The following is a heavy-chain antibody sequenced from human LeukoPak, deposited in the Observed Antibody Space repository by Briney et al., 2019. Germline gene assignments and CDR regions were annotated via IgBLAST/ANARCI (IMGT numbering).Heavy chain of an antibody. J-gene: IGHJ4*02. V-gene: IGHV3-49*03. Sequence: PGGSLRLSCTASGFTFGDYAVSWFRQAPGEGLEGVGFIRSNAYGGTTEYAASVKGRFTISRDDSKSIAYLQMNSLKTEDTAVYYCTTNDVVVTARWGQGTLVTVSS. CDR3: TTNDVVVTAR. CDR1: GFTFGDYA. D-gene: IGHD2-21*02. CDR2: IRSNAYGGTT.